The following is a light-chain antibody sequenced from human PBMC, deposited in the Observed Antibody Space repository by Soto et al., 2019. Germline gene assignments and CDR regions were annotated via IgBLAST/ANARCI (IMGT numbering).Light chain of an antibody. CDR2: DAS. CDR3: QQYNSPRCT. CDR1: QSISSW. Sequence: DIQMTQSPSTLSASVGDRVTITCRASQSISSWLAWYQQKPGKAPKLLIYDASSLESGVPSRFSGSGARAYFTLTISMLQHDAVASYYRQQYNSPRCTFGEGTKVEIK. J-gene: IGKJ1*01. V-gene: IGKV1-5*01.